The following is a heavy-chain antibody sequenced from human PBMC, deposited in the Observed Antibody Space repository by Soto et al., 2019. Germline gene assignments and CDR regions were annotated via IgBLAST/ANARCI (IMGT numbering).Heavy chain of an antibody. J-gene: IGHJ6*02. V-gene: IGHV3-30*18. CDR2: ISYDGSNK. D-gene: IGHD3-9*01. Sequence: GGSLSLSCAASGFTFSSYGMHWVRQAPGKGLEWVAVISYDGSNKYYADSVKGRFTISRDNSKNTLYLQMNSLRAEDTAVYYCAKEGSDYDILSGSGYYGMDVWGQGTTVTVSS. CDR3: AKEGSDYDILSGSGYYGMDV. CDR1: GFTFSSYG.